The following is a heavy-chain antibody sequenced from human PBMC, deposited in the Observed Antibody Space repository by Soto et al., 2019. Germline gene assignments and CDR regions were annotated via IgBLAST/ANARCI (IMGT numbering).Heavy chain of an antibody. D-gene: IGHD3-10*01. CDR2: ISGTGRST. J-gene: IGHJ6*02. V-gene: IGHV3-23*01. CDR3: AKDLRYYYGSGLDYYSYGLDV. Sequence: GGSLRLSCAASGFTFSSYAMNWVRQAPGKGLEWVSTISGTGRSTYFADSVKGRFTISRDNSKNTLYLQMNSLRAEDTAIYYCAKDLRYYYGSGLDYYSYGLDVWRQGTTVTVPS. CDR1: GFTFSSYA.